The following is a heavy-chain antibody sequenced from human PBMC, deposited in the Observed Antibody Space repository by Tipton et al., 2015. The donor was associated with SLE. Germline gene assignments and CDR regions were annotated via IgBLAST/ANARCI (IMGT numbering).Heavy chain of an antibody. CDR3: AKDRGPVAGASDY. J-gene: IGHJ4*02. Sequence: SLRLSCAASGFTFSDYYMSWIRQAPGKGLEWVSYISSSSSYTNYADSVKGRFTISRDNSKNTLYLQMNSLRAEDTAVYYCAKDRGPVAGASDYWGQGTLVTVSS. V-gene: IGHV3-11*06. CDR1: GFTFSDYY. D-gene: IGHD6-19*01. CDR2: ISSSSSYT.